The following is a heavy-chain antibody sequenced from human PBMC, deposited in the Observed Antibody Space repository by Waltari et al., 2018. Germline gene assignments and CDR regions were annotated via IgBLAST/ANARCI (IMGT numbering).Heavy chain of an antibody. D-gene: IGHD1-26*01. CDR1: GFTFSDYY. Sequence: QVQLVESGGGLVKPGGSLRLSCAASGFTFSDYYMSWIRQAPGKGLEWVSYISSSGSTIYYADSVKGRFTISRDHSLYLQMKSLRVEDTAVYYCVKGSGGSRPYYFDSWGQGTLVTVSS. CDR2: ISSSGSTI. V-gene: IGHV3-11*01. CDR3: VKGSGGSRPYYFDS. J-gene: IGHJ4*02.